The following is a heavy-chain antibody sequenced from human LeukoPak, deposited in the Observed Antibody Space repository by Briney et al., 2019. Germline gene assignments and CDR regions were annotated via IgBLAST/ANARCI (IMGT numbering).Heavy chain of an antibody. Sequence: ASVKVSCKTSGYSFIDYYIHWVRQAPGQGLEWMGWISPDTDITESAQRFQGRVTMTWDTFIGIAYMELSRVRHDDTAMYYCARAGRITMAGTLYFVYWGQGTLVTVSS. J-gene: IGHJ4*02. CDR2: ISPDTDIT. CDR1: GYSFIDYY. D-gene: IGHD3-9*01. CDR3: ARAGRITMAGTLYFVY. V-gene: IGHV1-2*02.